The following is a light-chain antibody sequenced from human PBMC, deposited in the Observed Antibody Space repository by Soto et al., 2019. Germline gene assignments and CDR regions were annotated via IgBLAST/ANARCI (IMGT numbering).Light chain of an antibody. Sequence: EIVLTQSPGTLSLSPGERATLSCRASQSVSSSSYLAWYQQKPGLAPRLLIYGASSRATGIQDRFSGSGSATDFPLTISRLEPEDFAVYYCRQYGSSPSYTFGQGTKLEIK. CDR3: RQYGSSPSYT. J-gene: IGKJ2*01. CDR2: GAS. V-gene: IGKV3-20*01. CDR1: QSVSSSSY.